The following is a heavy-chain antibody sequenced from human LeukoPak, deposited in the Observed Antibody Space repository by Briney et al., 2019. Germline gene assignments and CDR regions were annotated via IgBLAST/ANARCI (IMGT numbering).Heavy chain of an antibody. CDR3: ARDSTMVRGALMASWFDP. J-gene: IGHJ5*02. V-gene: IGHV7-4-1*02. Sequence: ASVKVSCKASGYTFNNYGITWVRQAPGQGLEWMGWINTNTGNPTYAQGFTGRFVFSLDTSVSTAYLQISSLKAEDTAVYYCARDSTMVRGALMASWFDPWGQGTLVTVSS. CDR1: GYTFNNYG. D-gene: IGHD3-10*01. CDR2: INTNTGNP.